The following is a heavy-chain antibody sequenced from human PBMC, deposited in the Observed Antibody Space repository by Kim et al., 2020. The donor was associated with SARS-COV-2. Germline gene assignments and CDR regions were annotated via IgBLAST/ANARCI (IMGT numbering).Heavy chain of an antibody. CDR1: GYSFTSYW. J-gene: IGHJ2*01. Sequence: GESLKISCKGSGYSFTSYWIGWVRQMPGKGLEWMGIIYPGDSDTRYSPSFQGKVTISAEQSISTAYLQWSSLKASDTAMYSCARTSSPYDYGDYVWSHSAHRCLYFDLCGHGTLITVAS. V-gene: IGHV5-51*01. CDR3: ARTSSPYDYGDYVWSHSAHRCLYFDL. D-gene: IGHD4-17*01. CDR2: IYPGDSDT.